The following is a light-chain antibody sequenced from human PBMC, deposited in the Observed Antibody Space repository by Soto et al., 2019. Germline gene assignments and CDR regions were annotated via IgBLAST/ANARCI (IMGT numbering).Light chain of an antibody. Sequence: EIVLSQSPGTLSLSPGETATLSCRASQSVSSSYLAWYQQKPGQAPRLLVYGSYHRATGIADRFSGSGSGTDFTLTISSLEPEDFAVYYCQQRSNWPPITFGQGTRLEIK. J-gene: IGKJ5*01. CDR1: QSVSSSY. CDR3: QQRSNWPPIT. CDR2: GSY. V-gene: IGKV3D-20*02.